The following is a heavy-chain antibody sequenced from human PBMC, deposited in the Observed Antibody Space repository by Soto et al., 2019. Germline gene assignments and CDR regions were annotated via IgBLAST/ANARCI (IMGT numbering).Heavy chain of an antibody. CDR1: GFTFSSYG. V-gene: IGHV3-48*02. CDR3: ARGRGYSYGYSDY. CDR2: ISSSSSTI. J-gene: IGHJ4*02. Sequence: PGGSLRLSCAASGFTFSSYGMHWVRQAPGKGLEWVSYISSSSSTIYYADSVKGRFTISRDNAKNSLYLQMNSLRDEDTAVYYCARGRGYSYGYSDYWGQGALVTVSS. D-gene: IGHD5-18*01.